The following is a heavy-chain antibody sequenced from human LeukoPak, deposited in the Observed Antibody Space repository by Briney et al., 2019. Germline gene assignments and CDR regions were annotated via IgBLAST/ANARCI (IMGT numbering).Heavy chain of an antibody. J-gene: IGHJ3*02. CDR2: ISSSSSYI. CDR1: GFTFSSYS. D-gene: IGHD6-6*01. V-gene: IGHV3-21*01. CDR3: ARTYSSSPQRSNGAFDI. Sequence: GGSLRLSCAASGFTFSSYSMNWVRQAPGKGLEWVSSISSSSSYIYYADSVKGRFTISRDNAKNSLYLQMNSLRAEDTAVYYCARTYSSSPQRSNGAFDIWGQGTMVTVSS.